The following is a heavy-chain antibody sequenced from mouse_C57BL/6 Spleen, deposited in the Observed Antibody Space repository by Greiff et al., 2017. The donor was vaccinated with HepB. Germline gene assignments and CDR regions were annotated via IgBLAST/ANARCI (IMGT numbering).Heavy chain of an antibody. J-gene: IGHJ2*01. CDR2: ISDGGSYT. CDR1: GFTFSSYA. Sequence: EVQGVESGGGLVKPGGSLKLSCAASGFTFSSYAMSWVRQTPEKRLEWVATISDGGSYTYYPDNVKGRFTISRDNAKNNLYLQMSHLKSEDTAMYYCARTVIRRYYFDYWGQGTTLTVSS. D-gene: IGHD2-4*01. CDR3: ARTVIRRYYFDY. V-gene: IGHV5-4*01.